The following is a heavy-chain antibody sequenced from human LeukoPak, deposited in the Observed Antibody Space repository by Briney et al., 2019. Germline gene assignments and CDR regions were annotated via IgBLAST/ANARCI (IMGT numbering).Heavy chain of an antibody. CDR2: IGNTET. CDR3: AKDWIQFNRVFDCFDS. CDR1: GFTFGNYA. D-gene: IGHD5-18*01. V-gene: IGHV3-23*01. Sequence: GGSLRLSCEVSGFTFGNYAMSWVRQAPGKGLEWVATIGNTETFYADSVTGRFTISRDNSKNTVNLQMNRLRVEDTAIYYCAKDWIQFNRVFDCFDSWGQGTLVTVSS. J-gene: IGHJ4*02.